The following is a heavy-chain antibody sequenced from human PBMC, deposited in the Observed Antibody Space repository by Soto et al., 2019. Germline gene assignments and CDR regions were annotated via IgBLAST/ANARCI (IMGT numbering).Heavy chain of an antibody. Sequence: QITLKESGPTLVKPTQTLTLTCTFSGFSLSSTRVAVGWIRQPPGKALEWLALIYWDDDKRYSPFLKSRLTITKATSKTQVVLTMPNMDPVDTATYYCAHSVVAGLGYYFDYWGQGTLVTVSS. V-gene: IGHV2-5*02. CDR1: GFSLSSTRVA. J-gene: IGHJ4*02. CDR2: IYWDDDK. CDR3: AHSVVAGLGYYFDY. D-gene: IGHD6-19*01.